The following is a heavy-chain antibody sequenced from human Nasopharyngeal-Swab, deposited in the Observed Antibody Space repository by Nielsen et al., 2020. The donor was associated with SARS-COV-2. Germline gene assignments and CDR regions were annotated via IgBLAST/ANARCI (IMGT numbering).Heavy chain of an antibody. J-gene: IGHJ1*01. Sequence: WIRQPPGKGLEWVSYISSSCSPIYYADSVKGRFTISRDNAKNSLYLQMNSLRAEDTAVYYCARDRFQHWGQGTLVTVSS. CDR2: ISSSCSPI. CDR3: ARDRFQH. V-gene: IGHV3-48*03.